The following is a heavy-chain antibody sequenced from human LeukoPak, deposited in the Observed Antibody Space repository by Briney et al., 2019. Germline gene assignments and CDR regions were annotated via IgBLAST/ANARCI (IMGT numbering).Heavy chain of an antibody. CDR3: ARARGSGSYYDY. Sequence: PSETLCLTCTVSGGSISSYDWSWIRQPAGKGLEWIGRIYTSGSTNYNPSLKSRVTMSVDTSTNQSSLQLSSVPAADTAVYYCARARGSGSYYDYWGQGTLVTVSS. CDR2: IYTSGST. J-gene: IGHJ4*02. D-gene: IGHD1-26*01. V-gene: IGHV4-4*07. CDR1: GGSISSYD.